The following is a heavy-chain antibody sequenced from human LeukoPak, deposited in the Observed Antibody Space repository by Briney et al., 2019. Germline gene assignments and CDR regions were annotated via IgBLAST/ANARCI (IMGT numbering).Heavy chain of an antibody. D-gene: IGHD2-2*02. J-gene: IGHJ4*02. V-gene: IGHV4-39*07. CDR2: INHSGST. CDR3: ARTADCSSTSCYTGSSALDY. Sequence: SETLSLTCTVSGGSISSGGYYWSWIRQPPGKGLEWIGEINHSGSTNYNPSLKSRVTISVDTSKNQFSLKLSSVTAADTAVYYCARTADCSSTSCYTGSSALDYWGQGTLVTVSS. CDR1: GGSISSGGYY.